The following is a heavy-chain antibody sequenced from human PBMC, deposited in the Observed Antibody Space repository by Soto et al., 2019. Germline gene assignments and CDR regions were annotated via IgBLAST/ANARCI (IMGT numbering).Heavy chain of an antibody. J-gene: IGHJ6*02. V-gene: IGHV5-10-1*01. Sequence: RGESLKISCKGSGYSFTSYWISWVRQMPGKGLEWMGRIDPSDSYTNYSPSFQGHVTISADKSISTAYLQWSSLKASDTAMYYCVSDSWPHYYYGMHVPGQATTVTGSS. CDR2: IDPSDSYT. D-gene: IGHD3-3*02. CDR1: GYSFTSYW. CDR3: VSDSWPHYYYGMHV.